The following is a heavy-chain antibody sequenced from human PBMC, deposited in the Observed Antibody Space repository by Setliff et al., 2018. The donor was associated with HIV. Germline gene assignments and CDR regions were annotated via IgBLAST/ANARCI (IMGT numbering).Heavy chain of an antibody. Sequence: SLRLSCGASGFRFSDYWMTWVRQAPGRGLESVANIKQDGSEKFYVDSVKGRFTISRDNAKNSLYLQINSLRAEDTAVYYCARVDGSSSWFYYYYYYMDIWGKGTTVTVSS. CDR2: IKQDGSEK. CDR1: GFRFSDYW. J-gene: IGHJ6*03. V-gene: IGHV3-7*03. D-gene: IGHD6-13*01. CDR3: ARVDGSSSWFYYYYYYMDI.